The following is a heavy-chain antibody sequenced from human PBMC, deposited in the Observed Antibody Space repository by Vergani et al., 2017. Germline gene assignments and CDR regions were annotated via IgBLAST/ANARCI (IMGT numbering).Heavy chain of an antibody. J-gene: IGHJ3*02. V-gene: IGHV3-72*01. D-gene: IGHD1-1*01. CDR1: GSSFMANS. CDR2: IRNKANSYTT. CDR3: VRVKGSNWNDHLYDI. Sequence: VQILQSGGGVVQPGGSLSPSVAPSGSSFMANSLAWVRRLPGKGLKWVGLIRNKANSYTTQYAASVKGRFTISRDDSKSYLYLQMNSLQTEDTALYYCVRVKGSNWNDHLYDIWGQGTLVTVSS.